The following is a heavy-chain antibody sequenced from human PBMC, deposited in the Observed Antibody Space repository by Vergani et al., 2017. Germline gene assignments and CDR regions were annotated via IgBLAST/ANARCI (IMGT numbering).Heavy chain of an antibody. CDR3: ARRMSAAVHSLDY. D-gene: IGHD6-25*01. Sequence: EVLLVESGGGFVQPGGSLRLSCAASGFTFSSYGINRVRQAPGRGLEWISYIAGSSSPIYYADSVKGRFTISRDNAMNSLYLQMNSLRAEDTAVYYCARRMSAAVHSLDYWGQGTLVTVSS. V-gene: IGHV3-48*01. J-gene: IGHJ4*02. CDR1: GFTFSSYG. CDR2: IAGSSSPI.